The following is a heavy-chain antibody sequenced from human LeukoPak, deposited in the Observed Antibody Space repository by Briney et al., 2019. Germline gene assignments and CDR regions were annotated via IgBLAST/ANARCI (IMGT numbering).Heavy chain of an antibody. Sequence: ASVKVSCKASGYTFTSYYMHWVRQAPGQGLEWRGIINPSRGSTSQAQTFQGRVTMTRDMSTSTVSMELSSLRSEDTAVYYCARDGGDGYKANWFDTWGQGTLVTVSS. CDR1: GYTFTSYY. CDR3: ARDGGDGYKANWFDT. V-gene: IGHV1-46*01. CDR2: INPSRGST. J-gene: IGHJ5*02. D-gene: IGHD5-24*01.